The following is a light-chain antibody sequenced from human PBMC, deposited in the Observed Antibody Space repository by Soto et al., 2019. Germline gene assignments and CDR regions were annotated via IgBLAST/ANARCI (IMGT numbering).Light chain of an antibody. V-gene: IGKV3-11*01. Sequence: EIVLTQSPATQSLSPGERATLSCRASQSVSSYLAWYQHKPGQAPRLLIYGASNGATDIPARFSGRGSGTDFTLTISSLESGDSAVYYCQQRDKWPRTFGQGTKLEIK. CDR1: QSVSSY. J-gene: IGKJ2*01. CDR2: GAS. CDR3: QQRDKWPRT.